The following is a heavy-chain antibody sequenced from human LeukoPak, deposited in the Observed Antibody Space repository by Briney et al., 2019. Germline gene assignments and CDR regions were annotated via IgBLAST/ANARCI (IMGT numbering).Heavy chain of an antibody. D-gene: IGHD1-7*01. V-gene: IGHV3-74*01. J-gene: IGHJ4*02. CDR1: GFTFSSYW. Sequence: PGGSLRLSCAASGFTFSSYWMHWVRQAPGKGLVWVSRINSDGSSTSYADSVKGRFTISRDNAKNTLYLQMNSLRAEDTAVYYCAKDISRLLELRMFDYWGQGTLVTVSS. CDR2: INSDGSST. CDR3: AKDISRLLELRMFDY.